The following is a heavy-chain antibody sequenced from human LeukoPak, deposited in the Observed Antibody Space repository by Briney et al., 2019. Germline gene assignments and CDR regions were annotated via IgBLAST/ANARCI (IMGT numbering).Heavy chain of an antibody. CDR1: GFTFRNAW. CDR3: TTGYTSGEDY. D-gene: IGHD3-10*01. Sequence: PGGSLRLSCTASGFAASGFTFRNAWMSWVRKTPGKGLEWVGRIKSKTDGGTADYAAPVKGRFTFSRDDSKNILYLQMNSLKTEDTAVYYCTTGYTSGEDYWGQGTLLTVSS. J-gene: IGHJ4*02. CDR2: IKSKTDGGTA. V-gene: IGHV3-15*01.